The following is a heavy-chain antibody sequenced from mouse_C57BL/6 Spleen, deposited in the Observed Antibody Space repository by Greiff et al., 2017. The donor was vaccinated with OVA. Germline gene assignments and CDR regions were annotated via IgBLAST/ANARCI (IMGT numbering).Heavy chain of an antibody. D-gene: IGHD4-1*02. CDR2: IYPGDGDT. J-gene: IGHJ3*01. Sequence: QVQLQQSGPELVKPGASVKISCKASGYAFSSSWMNWVKQRPGKGLEWIGRIYPGDGDTNYNGKFKGKATLTADKSSSTAYMQLSSLTSEDSAVYFCASNWDDGFAYWGQGTLVTVSA. CDR3: ASNWDDGFAY. CDR1: GYAFSSSW. V-gene: IGHV1-82*01.